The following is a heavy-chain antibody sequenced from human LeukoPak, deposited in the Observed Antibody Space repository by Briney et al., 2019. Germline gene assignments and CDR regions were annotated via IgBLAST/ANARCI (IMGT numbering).Heavy chain of an antibody. J-gene: IGHJ4*02. CDR2: INWNGGST. V-gene: IGHV3-20*01. CDR3: AGDYGSSSDY. D-gene: IGHD6-6*01. Sequence: GGSLRLSCAASGFTFDDYGMSWVRQAPGKGLEWVSGINWNGGSTGYADSVKGRFTISRDNAKNSLYLQMNSLRAEDTALYHCAGDYGSSSDYWGQGTLVTVSS. CDR1: GFTFDDYG.